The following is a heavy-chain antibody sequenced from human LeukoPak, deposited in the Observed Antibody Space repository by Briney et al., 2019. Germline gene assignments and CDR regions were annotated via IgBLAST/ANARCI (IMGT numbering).Heavy chain of an antibody. V-gene: IGHV4-34*01. J-gene: IGHJ4*02. CDR2: INHSGST. CDR3: ARETWSFDS. CDR1: GGSISAYY. Sequence: SETLSLTCGVYGGSISAYYWSWIRQPPGKGLEWIGEINHSGSTNYNPSLKSRVTISVDTSKNQVSLRLSSVTAADTAVYYYARETWSFDSRGQGTLVTVSS. D-gene: IGHD3-3*01.